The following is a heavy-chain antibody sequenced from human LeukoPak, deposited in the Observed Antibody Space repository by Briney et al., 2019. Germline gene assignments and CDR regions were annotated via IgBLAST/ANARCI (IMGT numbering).Heavy chain of an antibody. Sequence: GGSLRLSCAASGFTFSSYGMHWVRQAPGKGLEWVAFISYDGSNKYHADSVKGRFTISRDNSKNTLYLQMNSLRAEDTAVYYCAKDHYDYADYHFDYWGQGTLVTVSS. CDR1: GFTFSSYG. CDR3: AKDHYDYADYHFDY. V-gene: IGHV3-30*18. D-gene: IGHD4-17*01. J-gene: IGHJ4*02. CDR2: ISYDGSNK.